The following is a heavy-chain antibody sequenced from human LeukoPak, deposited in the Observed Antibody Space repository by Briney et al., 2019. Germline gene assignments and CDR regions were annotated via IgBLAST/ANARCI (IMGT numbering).Heavy chain of an antibody. V-gene: IGHV1-18*01. D-gene: IGHD3-22*01. CDR3: ARETARITMIVVVVPDAFDI. CDR2: ISAYNGNT. CDR1: GYTFTSYG. J-gene: IGHJ3*02. Sequence: ASVKVSCKASGYTFTSYGISWVRQAPGQGLEWMGWISAYNGNTNYAQKLQGRVTMTRDTSTSTVYMELSSLRSEDTAVYYCARETARITMIVVVVPDAFDIWGQGTMVTVSS.